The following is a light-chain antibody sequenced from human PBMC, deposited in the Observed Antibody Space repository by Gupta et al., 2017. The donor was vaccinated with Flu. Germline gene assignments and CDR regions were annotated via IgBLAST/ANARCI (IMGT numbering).Light chain of an antibody. V-gene: IGKV1-39*01. Sequence: DIQMTQSPSSLSASVGDRVTIICRASQTIDSRLIWFQQKPGKAPSLLIYDASTLQSGVQSRCSGTGFGTEFTLTIASLHPEDLATYYCQQGYALGYTFGLGTKLEI. CDR2: DAS. J-gene: IGKJ2*01. CDR3: QQGYALGYT. CDR1: QTIDSR.